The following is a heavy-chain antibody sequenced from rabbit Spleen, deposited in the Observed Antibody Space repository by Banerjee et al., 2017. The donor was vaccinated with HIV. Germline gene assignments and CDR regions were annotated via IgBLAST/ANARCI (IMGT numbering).Heavy chain of an antibody. CDR3: ARDSGSSFSSYGMDL. CDR2: IYAGSSGST. CDR1: GFSFTGTYW. Sequence: QSLEESGGDLVKPGASLTLTCKASGFSFTGTYWICWVRQAPGKGLELIACIYAGSSGSTYSASWAKGRFTISKTSSTTVTLQMTSLTAADTATYFCARDSGSSFSSYGMDLWGPGTLVTVS. J-gene: IGHJ6*01. V-gene: IGHV1S40*01. D-gene: IGHD8-1*01.